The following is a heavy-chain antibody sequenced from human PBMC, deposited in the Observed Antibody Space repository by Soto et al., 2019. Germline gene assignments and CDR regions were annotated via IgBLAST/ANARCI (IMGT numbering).Heavy chain of an antibody. V-gene: IGHV3-23*01. J-gene: IGHJ4*02. D-gene: IGHD2-2*01. Sequence: GGSLRLSSSASGFTFSSYAMNWVRRAPGKGLEWVSSISGGGGNTYYAGSVKGRFTISRDNSKNTLYLQMNNLRAEDTALYYCAKDLLEYCSSTSCSFDSWGQGTLVTVSS. CDR1: GFTFSSYA. CDR2: ISGGGGNT. CDR3: AKDLLEYCSSTSCSFDS.